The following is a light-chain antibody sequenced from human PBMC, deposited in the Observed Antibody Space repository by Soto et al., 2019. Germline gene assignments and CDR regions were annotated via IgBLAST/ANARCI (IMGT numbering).Light chain of an antibody. V-gene: IGKV4-1*01. CDR2: WAS. Sequence: DIVLTQSPDSLAVSLGERATINCKSSQSVLYSSNNKNYLVWYQQKPGQPPKLLIYWASTRESGVSDRFSGSGSGTDFTLTIDSLQAEDVAVYYCQQYYTTPTWTFGQGTKVDIK. J-gene: IGKJ1*01. CDR1: QSVLYSSNNKNY. CDR3: QQYYTTPTWT.